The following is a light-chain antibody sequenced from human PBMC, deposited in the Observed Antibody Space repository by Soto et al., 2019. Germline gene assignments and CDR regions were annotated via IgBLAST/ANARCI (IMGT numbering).Light chain of an antibody. V-gene: IGLV2-14*01. Sequence: QSVLTQPASVSGSPGQSITISCTGTSSDVGGYNYVSWYQQHPGKAPKLMIYEVSNRPSGVSNRFSGSKSGNTASLTISGLQAEDEADYYCSSYTSSSTRVFGVGTKPTVL. J-gene: IGLJ3*02. CDR1: SSDVGGYNY. CDR3: SSYTSSSTRV. CDR2: EVS.